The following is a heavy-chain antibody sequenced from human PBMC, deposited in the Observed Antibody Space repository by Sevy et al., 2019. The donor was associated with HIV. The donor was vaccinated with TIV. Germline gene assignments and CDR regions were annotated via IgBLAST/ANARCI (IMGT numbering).Heavy chain of an antibody. J-gene: IGHJ6*03. V-gene: IGHV3-30-3*01. CDR2: ISYDGSNK. Sequence: GGSLRLSCAASGFTFSSYAMHWVRQAPGKGLEWVAVISYDGSNKYYADSVKGRFTISRDNSKKTLYLQMNSLRAEDTAVYYWARDGDGYSGILLQYYMDVWGKGTTVTVSS. CDR3: ARDGDGYSGILLQYYMDV. D-gene: IGHD5-12*01. CDR1: GFTFSSYA.